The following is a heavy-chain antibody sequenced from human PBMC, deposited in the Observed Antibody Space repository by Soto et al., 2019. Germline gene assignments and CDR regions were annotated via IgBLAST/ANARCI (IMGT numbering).Heavy chain of an antibody. CDR3: ARDGWNWNYALDY. J-gene: IGHJ4*02. CDR1: GFTFSSYA. Sequence: QVQLVESGGGVVQPGGSLRLSCAASGFTFSSYAMQWVRQAPGKGLEWVAVISYDGSNKYYADSVKGRFTISRDNSYNTLYLQMNSLRAEDTAVYYCARDGWNWNYALDYWGQGTLVTVSS. V-gene: IGHV3-30-3*01. CDR2: ISYDGSNK. D-gene: IGHD1-7*01.